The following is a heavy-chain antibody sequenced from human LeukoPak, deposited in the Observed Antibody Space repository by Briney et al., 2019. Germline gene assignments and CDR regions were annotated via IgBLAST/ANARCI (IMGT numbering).Heavy chain of an antibody. J-gene: IGHJ5*02. CDR2: IYYSGST. CDR1: GGSISRTYYY. CDR3: ARGHYFASGNYYRGWFDP. Sequence: SETLSLTCTVSGGSISRTYYYWGWIRQPPGKGLEWIGTIYYSGSTYYNPSLKRRVTISVDPSKNHFSLKLSSVTAADTAVYYCARGHYFASGNYYRGWFDPWGQGSLVTVSS. V-gene: IGHV4-39*02. D-gene: IGHD3-10*01.